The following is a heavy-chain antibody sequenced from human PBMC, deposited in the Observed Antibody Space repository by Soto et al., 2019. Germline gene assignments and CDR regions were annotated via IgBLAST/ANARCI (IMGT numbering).Heavy chain of an antibody. Sequence: QVQLQESGPGLVKPSETLSLTCTVSGGSISSYYWSWIRQPPGKGLEWIGYIYYSGSTNYNPSLKSLVTISVDTSKNQFSLKLSSVTAADTAVYYCALPGSVDGDYPGGYDSFVIWGQGTMVTVSS. V-gene: IGHV4-59*08. D-gene: IGHD4-17*01. J-gene: IGHJ3*02. CDR3: ALPGSVDGDYPGGYDSFVI. CDR2: IYYSGST. CDR1: GGSISSYY.